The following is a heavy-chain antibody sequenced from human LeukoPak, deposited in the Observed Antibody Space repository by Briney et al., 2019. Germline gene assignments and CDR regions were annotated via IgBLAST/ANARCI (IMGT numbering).Heavy chain of an antibody. V-gene: IGHV1-69*13. D-gene: IGHD3-22*01. Sequence: GASVKVSCKASGGTFSSYAISWVRQAPGQGLEWMGGIIPIFGTANYAQKFQGRVTITADESTSTAYMELSSLRSEDTAVYYCARRGWDSSGYLNAFDIWGQGTMVTVSS. CDR2: IIPIFGTA. CDR3: ARRGWDSSGYLNAFDI. J-gene: IGHJ3*02. CDR1: GGTFSSYA.